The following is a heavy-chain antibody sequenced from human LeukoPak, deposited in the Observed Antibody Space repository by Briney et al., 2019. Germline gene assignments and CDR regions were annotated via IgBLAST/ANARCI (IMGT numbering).Heavy chain of an antibody. CDR3: AKDRARGGATDFDY. Sequence: GGSLRLSCTASGFTFSNYAMTWVRQAPGKGLEWVSTISGSGGSIHYADSVKGRFTISRDTSKNTLYLQMNSLRAEDTAVYYCAKDRARGGATDFDYWGQGALVTVSS. CDR1: GFTFSNYA. J-gene: IGHJ4*02. CDR2: ISGSGGSI. D-gene: IGHD3-16*01. V-gene: IGHV3-23*01.